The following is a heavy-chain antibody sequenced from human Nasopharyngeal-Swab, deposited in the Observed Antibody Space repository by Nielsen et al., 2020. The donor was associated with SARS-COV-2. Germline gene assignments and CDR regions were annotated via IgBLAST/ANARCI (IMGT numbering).Heavy chain of an antibody. CDR3: AKYYGDYPYYYYYMDV. V-gene: IGHV3-23*01. CDR2: ISGSGGST. D-gene: IGHD4-17*01. J-gene: IGHJ6*03. Sequence: GGSLRLSCAASGFTFSRYAMSWVRKAPGKGLEWVSAISGSGGSTYYADSVKGRFTISRDNSKNTLYLQMNSLRAEDTAVYYCAKYYGDYPYYYYYMDVWGKGTTVTVSS. CDR1: GFTFSRYA.